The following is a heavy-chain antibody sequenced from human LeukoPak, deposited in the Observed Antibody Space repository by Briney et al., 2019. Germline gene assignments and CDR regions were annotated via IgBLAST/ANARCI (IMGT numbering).Heavy chain of an antibody. Sequence: GESLKISCKGSGYSFTSYWIGWVRQMPGKGLEWMGIIYPGDSDTRYRPSFQGQVTISADKSISTAYLQWSSLKASDTAMYYCARQGVEYYYYYGMDVWGQGTTVTVSS. CDR2: IYPGDSDT. CDR3: ARQGVEYYYYYGMDV. V-gene: IGHV5-51*01. J-gene: IGHJ6*02. CDR1: GYSFTSYW.